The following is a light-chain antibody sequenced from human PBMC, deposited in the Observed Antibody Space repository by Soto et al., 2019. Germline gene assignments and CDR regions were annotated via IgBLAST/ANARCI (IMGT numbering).Light chain of an antibody. V-gene: IGKV3-20*01. CDR1: QSVPSTY. CDR2: GTS. J-gene: IGKJ1*01. CDR3: QQFGNSPWT. Sequence: VMSQSPGRLSLSQGETATLSCRASQSVPSTYFAWYQQKSGQPPRLLISGTSNRATGIPDRFSGSGSGRDFTLTISRLEPEDFAVYFCQQFGNSPWTFGQWTKVDIK.